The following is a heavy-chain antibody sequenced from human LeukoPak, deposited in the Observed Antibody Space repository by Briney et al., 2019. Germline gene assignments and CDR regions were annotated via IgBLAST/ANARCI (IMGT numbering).Heavy chain of an antibody. J-gene: IGHJ3*02. Sequence: GGSLRLSCAASGFTFIAYSMSWVRQAPGKGLEWVANIKHDGSEKYYVDSVKGRFTISRDNAKNSLYLQMNSLRAEDTAAYYCAKGITRGDIWGQGTMVTVSS. CDR1: GFTFIAYS. CDR3: AKGITRGDI. D-gene: IGHD3-10*01. CDR2: IKHDGSEK. V-gene: IGHV3-7*03.